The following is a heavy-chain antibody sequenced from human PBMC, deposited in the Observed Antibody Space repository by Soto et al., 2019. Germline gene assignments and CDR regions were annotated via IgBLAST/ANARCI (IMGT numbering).Heavy chain of an antibody. V-gene: IGHV4-34*01. Sequence: QVQLQQWGAGLLKPSETLSLTCAVYGGSFSGYYWSWIRQPPGKGLEWIGEINHSGSTNYNPSLKSRVTISVDTSKNQFSLKLSSVTAADTAVYYCARGQRYYDILTGQRTTKDFDYWGQGTLVTVSS. J-gene: IGHJ4*02. CDR2: INHSGST. D-gene: IGHD3-9*01. CDR3: ARGQRYYDILTGQRTTKDFDY. CDR1: GGSFSGYY.